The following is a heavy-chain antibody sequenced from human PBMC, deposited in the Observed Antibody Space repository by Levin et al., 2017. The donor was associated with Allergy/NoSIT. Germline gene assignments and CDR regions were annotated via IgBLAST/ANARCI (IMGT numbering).Heavy chain of an antibody. V-gene: IGHV4-30-4*01. Sequence: SETLSLTCTVSGGSISSGDYYWSWIRQPPGKGLEWIGYIYYSGSTYYNPSLKSRVTISVDTSKNQFSLKLSSVTAADTAVYYCARVRNDDGDHPYYYDYYMDVWGKGTTVTVSS. CDR1: GGSISSGDYY. D-gene: IGHD1-1*01. CDR2: IYYSGST. J-gene: IGHJ6*03. CDR3: ARVRNDDGDHPYYYDYYMDV.